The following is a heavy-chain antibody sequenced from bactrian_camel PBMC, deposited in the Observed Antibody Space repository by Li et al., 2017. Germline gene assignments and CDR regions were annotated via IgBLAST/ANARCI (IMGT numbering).Heavy chain of an antibody. CDR1: APTYETYY. V-gene: IGHV3S64*01. Sequence: ASAPTYETYYLQWFRQAPGTYREAVACIERDGSARYGDAVKGRFTISEAKDKNTLYLEMNDLKPEDTATYVCAADTSTLYNCNFFFNDTATTEIYT. D-gene: IGHD2*01. CDR2: IERDGSA.